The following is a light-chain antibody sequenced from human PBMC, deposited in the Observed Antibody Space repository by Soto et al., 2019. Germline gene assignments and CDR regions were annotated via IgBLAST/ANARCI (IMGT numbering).Light chain of an antibody. CDR2: DAS. V-gene: IGKV3-11*01. Sequence: EVVLTQSPDTLSLPPGERATLSCRASQSISSYLAWYQQKPGQAPRLLIYDASSRATGIPARFSGSGSGTDFTLTISSLEPEDFAVYYCQQRSNWPPTFGQGTKVDIK. CDR1: QSISSY. J-gene: IGKJ1*01. CDR3: QQRSNWPPT.